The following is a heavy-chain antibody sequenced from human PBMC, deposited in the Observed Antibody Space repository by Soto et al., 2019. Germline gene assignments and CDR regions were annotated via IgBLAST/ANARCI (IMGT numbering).Heavy chain of an antibody. D-gene: IGHD2-15*01. Sequence: SVKVSCKASGGTFSSYAISWVRQAPGQGLEWMGGIIPIFGTANYAQKFQGRVTITADESTSTAYMELSSLRSEDTAVYYCARGQKPTPKYYYYGMDVWGQGTKVTVSS. J-gene: IGHJ6*02. CDR2: IIPIFGTA. CDR1: GGTFSSYA. V-gene: IGHV1-69*13. CDR3: ARGQKPTPKYYYYGMDV.